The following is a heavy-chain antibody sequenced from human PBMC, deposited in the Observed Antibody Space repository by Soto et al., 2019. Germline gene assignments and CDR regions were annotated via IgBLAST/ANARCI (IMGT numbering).Heavy chain of an antibody. CDR2: ISSGGEYV. CDR1: GLTFSTYG. CDR3: XXDXXXGAAMGV. Sequence: EVQLVESGGGLVKPGGSLRLSCAASGLTFSTYGMNWVRQAPGKGLEWVSSISSGGEYVGYADSVKGRLTISRDNXKXXXXXXXXXLXXXXXXXXXXXXDXXXGAAMGVWGQGTTVTVSS. V-gene: IGHV3-21*01. J-gene: IGHJ6*02.